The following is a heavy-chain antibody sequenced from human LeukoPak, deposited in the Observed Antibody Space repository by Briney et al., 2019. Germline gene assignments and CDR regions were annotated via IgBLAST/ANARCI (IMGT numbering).Heavy chain of an antibody. Sequence: GGSLRLSCAASGFTFSSYSMNWVRQAPGKGLEWVSSISSSSSYIYYADSVKGRFTISRDNAKNSLYLQMNSLRAEDTAVYYCARDPYSGGYGDYYYYYMDVWGKGTTVTISS. D-gene: IGHD1-26*01. V-gene: IGHV3-21*01. J-gene: IGHJ6*03. CDR1: GFTFSSYS. CDR2: ISSSSSYI. CDR3: ARDPYSGGYGDYYYYYMDV.